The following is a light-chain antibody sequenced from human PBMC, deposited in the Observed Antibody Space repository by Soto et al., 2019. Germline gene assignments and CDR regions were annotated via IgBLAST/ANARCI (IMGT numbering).Light chain of an antibody. V-gene: IGKV3-20*01. J-gene: IGKJ1*01. CDR1: QSVSSSY. CDR3: QQYGSSPWT. Sequence: EIVLTQSPGTLSLSPGERATLSCRASQSVSSSYLAWYQHKPGQAPRLLIYGASSRATGIPDRFSGSGTGADFTLTISRLEPEDSAVYYCQQYGSSPWTFGQGTKVEIK. CDR2: GAS.